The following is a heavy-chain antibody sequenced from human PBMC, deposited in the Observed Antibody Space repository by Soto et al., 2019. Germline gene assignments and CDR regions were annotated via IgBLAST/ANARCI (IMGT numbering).Heavy chain of an antibody. D-gene: IGHD1-20*01. CDR3: AISISVLKWFDP. CDR2: ISGYNENT. CDR1: GYTFTSYG. J-gene: IGHJ5*02. Sequence: QVHLVQSGAEVKKPGASVKVSCKASGYTFTSYGITWVRQAPGHGPEWMGWISGYNENTNYAQKFQGRVTMTTDTSANTAYMELRTLRSDDTAVYFGAISISVLKWFDPWGQGTLVTVSS. V-gene: IGHV1-18*01.